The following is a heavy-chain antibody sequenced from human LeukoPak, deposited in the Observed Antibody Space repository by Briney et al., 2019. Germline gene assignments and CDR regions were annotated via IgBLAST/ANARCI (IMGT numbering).Heavy chain of an antibody. CDR1: GGSISSYY. CDR2: IYSRGTT. V-gene: IGHV4-59*01. D-gene: IGHD3-10*01. J-gene: IGHJ6*02. CDR3: AGWATMVQGATAFYYYYGMDV. Sequence: SETLSLTCAVSGGSISSYYWSWIRQPPGKGLEWIGCIYSRGTTNDNPSLKSRVTMSVDTSKNHFSLKLSSVTAADTAVYYCAGWATMVQGATAFYYYYGMDVWGQGTTVTVSS.